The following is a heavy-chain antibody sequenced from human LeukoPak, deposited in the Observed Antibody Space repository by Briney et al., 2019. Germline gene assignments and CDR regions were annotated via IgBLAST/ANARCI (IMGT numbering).Heavy chain of an antibody. Sequence: SETLSLTCTVSGDSIISYYWSWIRQPPGKGLEWIGYIYYSGSTNYNPSLKSRVTISVDTSKNQFSLKVNSVTAADTSVYYCARDSSGWSYGAFDISGQGTMVTVSS. V-gene: IGHV4-59*01. D-gene: IGHD6-19*01. CDR2: IYYSGST. CDR1: GDSIISYY. J-gene: IGHJ3*02. CDR3: ARDSSGWSYGAFDI.